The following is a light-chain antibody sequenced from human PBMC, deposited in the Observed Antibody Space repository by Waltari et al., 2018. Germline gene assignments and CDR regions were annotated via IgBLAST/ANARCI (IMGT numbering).Light chain of an antibody. CDR1: QRVNTN. V-gene: IGKV3-15*01. Sequence: VVTQSPATLSVSPVKTVTLSCRASQRVNTNFACYQQKTGQAPRLLIFAASTRAPGIPSRFGGSGSGTEFTLTITSLQFEDVGVYVWQQDHKWHPGGFGGGNKVEIE. J-gene: IGKJ4*01. CDR2: AAS. CDR3: QQDHKWHPGG.